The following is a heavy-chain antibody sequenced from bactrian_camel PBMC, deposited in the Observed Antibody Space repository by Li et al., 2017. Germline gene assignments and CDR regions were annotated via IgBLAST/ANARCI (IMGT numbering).Heavy chain of an antibody. V-gene: IGHV3S53*01. Sequence: HVQLVESGGGSVQTGGSLRPSCAVSGATDRTFCMGWYRRRPGEEREGVAALETDGSANYADSVKGRFTISYDNTRDTLYLQMDSLKLEDTAICYCALDALSWNVRPWLRAAEFADWGPGTQVTVS. D-gene: IGHD1*01. CDR2: LETDGSA. J-gene: IGHJ4*01. CDR3: ALDALSWNVRPWLRAAEFAD. CDR1: GATDRTFC.